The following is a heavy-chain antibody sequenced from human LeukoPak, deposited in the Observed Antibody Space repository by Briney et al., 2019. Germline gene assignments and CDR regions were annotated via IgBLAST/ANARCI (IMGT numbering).Heavy chain of an antibody. Sequence: GESLKISCKGSGYRFSSYWIGWVRQMPGKGLEWMGIIYPGDSDTTYSPSFQGQVTMSDDKSISTAYLQWSSLKASDTAMYYCARRLMYYYDSSGYDVAFDIWGQGTMVTVSS. CDR3: ARRLMYYYDSSGYDVAFDI. CDR2: IYPGDSDT. V-gene: IGHV5-51*01. CDR1: GYRFSSYW. D-gene: IGHD3-22*01. J-gene: IGHJ3*02.